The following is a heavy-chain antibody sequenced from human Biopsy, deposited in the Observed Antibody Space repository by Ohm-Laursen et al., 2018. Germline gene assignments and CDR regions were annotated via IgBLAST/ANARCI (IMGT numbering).Heavy chain of an antibody. CDR3: ARDIMNPIGGLVARSDVFDV. D-gene: IGHD3-16*02. J-gene: IGHJ3*01. CDR2: ISPRSGGT. Sequence: SVKVSCKASGYTFTDYFLHWVRQAPGQGPGWMGWISPRSGGTTYAQKFKGRITMIRDTSATTGYMELSSLRSDDTAVYYCARDIMNPIGGLVARSDVFDVWGQGTMVTVSS. CDR1: GYTFTDYF. V-gene: IGHV1-2*02.